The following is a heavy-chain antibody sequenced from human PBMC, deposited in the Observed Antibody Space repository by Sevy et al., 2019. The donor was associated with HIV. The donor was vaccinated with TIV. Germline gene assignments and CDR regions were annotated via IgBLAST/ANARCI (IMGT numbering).Heavy chain of an antibody. V-gene: IGHV4-34*01. D-gene: IGHD2-2*01. CDR3: ARHCTGTSCSHAFDI. CDR1: GGSFSGYY. Sequence: SETLALTCAVYGGSFSGYYWSWIRQPPGKGLEWIGEINHSGSTNYNPSLKSRVTISVDTSKNQFSLKLSSVTAADTAVYYCARHCTGTSCSHAFDIWGQGTMVTVSS. CDR2: INHSGST. J-gene: IGHJ3*02.